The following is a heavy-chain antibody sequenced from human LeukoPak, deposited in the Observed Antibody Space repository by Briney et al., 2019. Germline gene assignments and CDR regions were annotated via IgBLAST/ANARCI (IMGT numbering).Heavy chain of an antibody. J-gene: IGHJ5*02. Sequence: SETLSLTCAVYGGSFSGYYWSWIRQPPGKGLEWIGEINHSGSTNYNPSLKSRVTISVDTSKNQFSLKLSSVTAADTAVYYCARGTRRSWFDPWGQGTLVTVSS. CDR3: ARGTRRSWFDP. V-gene: IGHV4-34*01. CDR1: GGSFSGYY. CDR2: INHSGST.